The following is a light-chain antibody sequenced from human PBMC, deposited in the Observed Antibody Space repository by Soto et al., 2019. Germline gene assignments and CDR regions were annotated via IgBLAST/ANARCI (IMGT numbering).Light chain of an antibody. Sequence: DIQMTQSPSSVSASVGDRVTITSRASQDVSNWLAWYQQKPGKAPKLLISGASSLQSGVPSRFSGSGSGTDFSLTISSLQPEAFATYFCQHANSFPSFRQGTRLEIK. CDR2: GAS. V-gene: IGKV1-12*02. CDR3: QHANSFPS. CDR1: QDVSNW. J-gene: IGKJ5*01.